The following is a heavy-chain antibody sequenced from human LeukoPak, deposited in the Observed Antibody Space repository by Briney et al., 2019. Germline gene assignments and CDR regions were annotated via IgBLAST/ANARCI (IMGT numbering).Heavy chain of an antibody. CDR2: IYYSGST. CDR1: GGSISSYY. CDR3: ARGRYSYGWYFDL. V-gene: IGHV4-59*01. D-gene: IGHD5-18*01. J-gene: IGHJ2*01. Sequence: SETLSLTCTVSGGSISSYYWSWIRQPPGKGLEWIGYIYYSGSTNYNPSLKSRVTISVDTSKNQFSLKLSSVTAADTAVYYCARGRYSYGWYFDLWGRGTLVTVSS.